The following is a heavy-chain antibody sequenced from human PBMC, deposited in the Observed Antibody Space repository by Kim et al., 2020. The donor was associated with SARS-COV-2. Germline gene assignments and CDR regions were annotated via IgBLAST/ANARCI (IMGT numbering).Heavy chain of an antibody. Sequence: SPAYAQGFPGRFVFSLDTSVSTAYLQISSLKAEDTAVYYCAIGGYWMIDYWGQGTLVTVSS. CDR3: AIGGYWMIDY. D-gene: IGHD2-21*02. J-gene: IGHJ4*02. V-gene: IGHV7-4-1*02. CDR2: SP.